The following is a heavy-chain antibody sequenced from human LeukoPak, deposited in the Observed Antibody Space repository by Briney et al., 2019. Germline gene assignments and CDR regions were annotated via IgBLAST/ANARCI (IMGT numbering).Heavy chain of an antibody. Sequence: PGGSLRLSCAASGFTFHDYAMHWVRQAPGKGLEWVAVISHDGSNKYYADSVKGRFTISRDNAKNSLYLQMNSLRAEDTAVYYCARDLMGIAYRGAFYYWGQGTLVTVSS. J-gene: IGHJ4*02. V-gene: IGHV3-30*04. D-gene: IGHD6-13*01. CDR3: ARDLMGIAYRGAFYY. CDR2: ISHDGSNK. CDR1: GFTFHDYA.